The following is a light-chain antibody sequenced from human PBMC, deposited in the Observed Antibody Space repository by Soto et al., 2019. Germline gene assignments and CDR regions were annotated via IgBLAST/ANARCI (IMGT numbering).Light chain of an antibody. J-gene: IGKJ3*01. CDR1: QDIRNY. V-gene: IGKV1-27*01. CDR2: AAS. Sequence: DIQMTQSPSSLSASVGDRVTMTCRASQDIRNYVSWYQQKPGEVPKLLIYAASTLQSGVQARFSGVGFGTDFPHTISSLRPDDGATYYRQRYHSARLSFGPGTKEDLK. CDR3: QRYHSARLS.